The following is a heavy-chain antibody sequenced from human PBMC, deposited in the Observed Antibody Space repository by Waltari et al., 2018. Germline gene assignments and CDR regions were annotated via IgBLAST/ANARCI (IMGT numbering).Heavy chain of an antibody. D-gene: IGHD6-13*01. CDR1: GFTFSSYT. CDR3: ARDCITPAGIFNFDY. Sequence: QVQLVESGGGVVQPGRSLRLSCAASGFTFSSYTMHWVRQAPGNGVECVAVISFDGSAKQYADPVKGRFTISRDNSKNTVYLQMNSLRGEDTAVYYCARDCITPAGIFNFDYWGQGTLVTVSS. CDR2: ISFDGSAK. V-gene: IGHV3-30*01. J-gene: IGHJ4*02.